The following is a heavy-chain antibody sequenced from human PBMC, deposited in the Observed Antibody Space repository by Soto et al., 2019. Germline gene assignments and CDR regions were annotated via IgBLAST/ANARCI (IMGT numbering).Heavy chain of an antibody. V-gene: IGHV3-7*01. CDR1: GFTFSSYW. D-gene: IGHD3-10*01. CDR3: ASLWFGEFQDY. J-gene: IGHJ4*02. CDR2: IKQDGSEK. Sequence: EVQLVESGGGLVQPGGSLRLSCAASGFTFSSYWMSWVRQAPGKGLEWVANIKQDGSEKYYVDSVKGRFTISRDNAKNSLYLQMNSLRAGDTAVYYCASLWFGEFQDYWGQGTLVTVSS.